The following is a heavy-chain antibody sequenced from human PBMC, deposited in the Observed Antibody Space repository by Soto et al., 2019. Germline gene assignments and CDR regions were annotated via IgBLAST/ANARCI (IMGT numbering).Heavy chain of an antibody. CDR1: GFTFSRYA. CDR3: ARDRVELTLDY. V-gene: IGHV3-30-3*01. Sequence: QVQLVESGGGVVQPGRSLRLSCAASGFTFSRYAMHWVRQAPGKGLEWVAVISYDGSNKYYADSVKGRFTISRDNSKNTLYLQMNSLRAEDTAVYYCARDRVELTLDYWGQGTLVTVSS. CDR2: ISYDGSNK. J-gene: IGHJ4*02. D-gene: IGHD1-7*01.